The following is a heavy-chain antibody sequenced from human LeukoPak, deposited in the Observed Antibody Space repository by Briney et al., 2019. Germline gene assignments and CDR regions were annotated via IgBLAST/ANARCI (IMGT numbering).Heavy chain of an antibody. D-gene: IGHD1-26*01. CDR2: IRWKSGSI. Sequence: GGSLRLSCVASGFSFDDYAINWVRQAPGKGLEWVSGIRWKSGSIAYADSVKGRFTISRDNAKNSVYLQMSSLRVDDTAFYYCARRSVAGATTGYYYDSWGQGTLVTVSS. CDR1: GFSFDDYA. J-gene: IGHJ4*02. CDR3: ARRSVAGATTGYYYDS. V-gene: IGHV3-9*01.